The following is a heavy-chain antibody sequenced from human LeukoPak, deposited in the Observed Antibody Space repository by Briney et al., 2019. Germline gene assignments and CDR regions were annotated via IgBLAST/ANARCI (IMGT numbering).Heavy chain of an antibody. D-gene: IGHD5-18*01. CDR2: IRYDGSNK. J-gene: IGHJ4*02. Sequence: GGSLRLSCAASGFTFSSYGMHWVRQAPGKGLEWVAFIRYDGSNKYYADSAKGRFTISRDNSKNTLYLQMNSLRAEDTAVYYCARSRSLVTSFDYWGQGTPVTVSS. CDR1: GFTFSSYG. V-gene: IGHV3-30*02. CDR3: ARSRSLVTSFDY.